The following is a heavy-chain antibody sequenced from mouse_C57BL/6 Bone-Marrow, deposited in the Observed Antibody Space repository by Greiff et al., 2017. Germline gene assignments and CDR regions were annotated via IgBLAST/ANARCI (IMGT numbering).Heavy chain of an antibody. J-gene: IGHJ3*01. CDR3: ARGGLRRRFAY. Sequence: QVQLQQPGAELVKPGASVKLSCKASGYTFTSYWMHWVKQRPGQGLEWIGEIDPSDSYTNYNQKFKGKSTLTVDKSSSTAYMQLSSLTSEDSAVYYCARGGLRRRFAYWGQGTLVTVSA. D-gene: IGHD2-4*01. CDR1: GYTFTSYW. V-gene: IGHV1-69*01. CDR2: IDPSDSYT.